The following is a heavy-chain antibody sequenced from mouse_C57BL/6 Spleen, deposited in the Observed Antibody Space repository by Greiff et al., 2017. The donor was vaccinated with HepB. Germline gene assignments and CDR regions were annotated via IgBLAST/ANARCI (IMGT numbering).Heavy chain of an antibody. D-gene: IGHD2-1*01. J-gene: IGHJ4*01. CDR2: INYDGSST. CDR3: AVYYGTYYAMDY. V-gene: IGHV5-16*01. CDR1: GFTFSDYY. Sequence: EVQLVESEGGLVQPGSSMKLSCTASGFTFSDYYMAWVRQVPEKGLEWVANINYDGSSTYYLDSLKSRFIISRDNAKNILYLQMSSLKSEDTATYYCAVYYGTYYAMDYWGQGTSVTVSS.